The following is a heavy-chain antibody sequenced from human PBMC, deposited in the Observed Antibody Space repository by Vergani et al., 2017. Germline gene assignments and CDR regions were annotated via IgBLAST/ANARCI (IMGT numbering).Heavy chain of an antibody. V-gene: IGHV3-11*01. D-gene: IGHD3-22*01. CDR3: ARLSYDTTPYLQGGYDC. CDR1: GFIFSDYY. Sequence: QVQLVASGGGLVRPGGSLRLSCAASGFIFSDYYMTWIRQTPGKGLEWVARIRPKTDGETTDYADSVKGRFTISRDNSKNMLYLQMNSLRAEDTAVYYCARLSYDTTPYLQGGYDCWGQGTLVSVSS. J-gene: IGHJ4*02. CDR2: IRPKTDGETT.